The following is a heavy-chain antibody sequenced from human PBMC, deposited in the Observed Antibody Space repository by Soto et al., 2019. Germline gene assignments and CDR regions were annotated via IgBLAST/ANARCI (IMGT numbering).Heavy chain of an antibody. J-gene: IGHJ4*02. D-gene: IGHD3-10*01. V-gene: IGHV4-34*01. CDR2: INHSGST. CDR3: ARFGPYYYGSGSSSTYYFDY. Sequence: SETLCLTCAVYGGSFSGYYWSWIRQPPGKGLEWIGEINHSGSTNYNPSLKSRVTISVDTSKNQFSLKLSSVTAADTAVYYCARFGPYYYGSGSSSTYYFDYWGQGTLVTVSS. CDR1: GGSFSGYY.